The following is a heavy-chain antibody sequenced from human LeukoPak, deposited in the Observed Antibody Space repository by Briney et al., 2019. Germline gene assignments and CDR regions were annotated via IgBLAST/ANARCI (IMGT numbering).Heavy chain of an antibody. D-gene: IGHD3-22*01. J-gene: IGHJ4*02. CDR1: GGSISSYY. CDR3: ARGAGRSSGYLFGY. Sequence: SETLSPTCTVSGGSISSYYWSWIRQPPGKGLEWIGYIYYSGSTNYNPSHKSRVTISVDTSKNQFSLKLSSVTAADTAVYYCARGAGRSSGYLFGYWGQGTLVTVSS. V-gene: IGHV4-59*08. CDR2: IYYSGST.